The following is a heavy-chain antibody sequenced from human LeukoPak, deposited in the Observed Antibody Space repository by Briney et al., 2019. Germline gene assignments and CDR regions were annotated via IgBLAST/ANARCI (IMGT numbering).Heavy chain of an antibody. CDR1: GNTFTAYY. V-gene: IGHV1-2*02. CDR2: INPNSGGT. J-gene: IGHJ4*02. Sequence: GASVKVSCKASGNTFTAYYMHWVRQAPGKGREWMGWINPNSGGTNYAQKFQGRVTMTRDTSISTAYMELSRLRSDDTAVYYCARVGNCSGGSCYHLGFDYWGQGTLVTVSS. D-gene: IGHD2-15*01. CDR3: ARVGNCSGGSCYHLGFDY.